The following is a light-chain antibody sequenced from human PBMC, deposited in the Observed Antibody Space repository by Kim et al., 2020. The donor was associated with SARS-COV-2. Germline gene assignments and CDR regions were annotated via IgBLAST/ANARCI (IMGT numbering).Light chain of an antibody. CDR3: TAYTATSTGV. Sequence: QSALTQPASVSGSPGQSITISCTGTSSDVGYNYVSWYQQYPGNAPKLIIYDVSDRPSGISNRFSGSKSGNTASLTISGLQAEDEADYFCTAYTATSTGVFGGGTKVTVL. V-gene: IGLV2-14*03. CDR1: SSDVGYNY. CDR2: DVS. J-gene: IGLJ2*01.